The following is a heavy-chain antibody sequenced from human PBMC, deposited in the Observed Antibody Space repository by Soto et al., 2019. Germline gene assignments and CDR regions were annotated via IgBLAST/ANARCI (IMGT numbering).Heavy chain of an antibody. CDR1: GISVSTSDYY. V-gene: IGHV4-39*01. D-gene: IGHD2-15*01. Sequence: SETLSLTCTVSGISVSTSDYYWGWVRQPPGKGLDWIGNIYYSGSTFYNPSLRSRVTLSVDTSKNQFSPRLNSVTAADTAVYFCAGFVVPASRNSDFDYWGQGTLVTVSS. J-gene: IGHJ4*02. CDR2: IYYSGST. CDR3: AGFVVPASRNSDFDY.